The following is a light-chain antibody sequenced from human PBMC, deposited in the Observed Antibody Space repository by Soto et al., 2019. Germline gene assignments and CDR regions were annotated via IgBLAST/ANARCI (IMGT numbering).Light chain of an antibody. Sequence: DIQMTQSPSSLSAPVGDRVTITCRASQSISSYLNWYQQKPGKAPKLLIYAASSLQSGVPSRFSGSGSGTDFTLTISSLQPEDFATYYCQQSYSTLFPFGPGTKVDIK. CDR3: QQSYSTLFP. CDR1: QSISSY. V-gene: IGKV1-39*01. J-gene: IGKJ3*01. CDR2: AAS.